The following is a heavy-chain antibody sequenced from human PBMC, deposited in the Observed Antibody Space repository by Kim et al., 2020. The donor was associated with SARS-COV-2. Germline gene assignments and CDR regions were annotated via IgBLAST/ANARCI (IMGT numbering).Heavy chain of an antibody. CDR1: GYTFTSYG. D-gene: IGHD3-10*01. CDR2: ISAYNGNT. V-gene: IGHV1-18*01. Sequence: ASVKVSCKASGYTFTSYGISWVRQAPGQGLEWMGWISAYNGNTNYAQKLQGRVTMTTDTSTSTAYMELRSLRSDDTAVYYCARENRVRGVNSSLSLYYYYYGMDVWGQGTTVTVSS. CDR3: ARENRVRGVNSSLSLYYYYYGMDV. J-gene: IGHJ6*02.